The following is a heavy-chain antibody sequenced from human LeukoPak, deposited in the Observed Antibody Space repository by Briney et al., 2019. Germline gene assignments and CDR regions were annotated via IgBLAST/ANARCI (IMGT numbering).Heavy chain of an antibody. J-gene: IGHJ4*02. D-gene: IGHD3-22*01. V-gene: IGHV3-21*01. Sequence: GVSLRLSCAGSGFTFSSYTMNWVRHAPGKGLEWVSSISGTSIYINYADSVKGRFTISRDNAKYSLYLQMTSLRAEDTAVYYCARSYYDSSGYPHSDLDYWGQGTLVTVSS. CDR3: ARSYYDSSGYPHSDLDY. CDR2: ISGTSIYI. CDR1: GFTFSSYT.